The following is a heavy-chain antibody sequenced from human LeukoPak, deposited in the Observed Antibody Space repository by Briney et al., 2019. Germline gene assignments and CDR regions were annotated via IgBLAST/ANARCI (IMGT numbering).Heavy chain of an antibody. D-gene: IGHD2-21*02. CDR1: GYSFTTYW. J-gene: IGHJ3*02. CDR2: IVPGDSDA. Sequence: ESLKISCTGFGYSFTTYWIGWVRQMPGKGLEWMGIIVPGDSDARYSPSLQGQVTISVDKSISTAYLQWSSLKASDTAMYYCARQGRIVVVTTTHDAFDIWGQGTMVTVSS. CDR3: ARQGRIVVVTTTHDAFDI. V-gene: IGHV5-51*01.